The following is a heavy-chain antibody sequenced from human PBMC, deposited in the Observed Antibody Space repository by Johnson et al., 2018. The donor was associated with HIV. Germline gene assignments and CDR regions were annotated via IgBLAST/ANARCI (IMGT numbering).Heavy chain of an antibody. J-gene: IGHJ3*02. V-gene: IGHV3-30*04. CDR3: ARGFLTGTPSDAFDI. Sequence: VQLVESGGGVVQPGRSLRLSCAASGFTFSSYAMHWVRQAPGKGLEWVAVISYDGSNKYYADSAKGRFTISRDNSKNTLYLQMTSLRAEDTAVYYCARGFLTGTPSDAFDIWGQGTMVTVSS. CDR2: ISYDGSNK. CDR1: GFTFSSYA. D-gene: IGHD1-1*01.